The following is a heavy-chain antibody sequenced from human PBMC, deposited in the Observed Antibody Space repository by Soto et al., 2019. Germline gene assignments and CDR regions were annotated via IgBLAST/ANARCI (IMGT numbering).Heavy chain of an antibody. CDR2: IKQDGSEK. CDR3: ARSRYCSGGSCYS. Sequence: EVQLVESGGGLVQPGGSLRLSGAASGFTFSSYCMSWVRQAPGKGLERVANIKQDGSEKYYVDSVKGRFTISRDNAKNSLYLQMNSLRAEDTAVYYCARSRYCSGGSCYSWGQGTLVTVSS. CDR1: GFTFSSYC. V-gene: IGHV3-7*01. J-gene: IGHJ4*02. D-gene: IGHD2-15*01.